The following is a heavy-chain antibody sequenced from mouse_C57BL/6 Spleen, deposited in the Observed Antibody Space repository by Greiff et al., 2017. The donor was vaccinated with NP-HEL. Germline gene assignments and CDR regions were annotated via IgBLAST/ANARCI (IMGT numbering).Heavy chain of an antibody. Sequence: EVMLVESGGGLVKPGGSLKLSCAASGFTFSDYGMHWVRQAPEKGLEWVAYISSGSSTIYYADTVKGRFTISRDNAKNTLFLQMTSLRSEDTAMYYCARNHYYGSSYFDYWGQGTTLTVSS. J-gene: IGHJ2*01. CDR3: ARNHYYGSSYFDY. CDR1: GFTFSDYG. D-gene: IGHD1-1*01. V-gene: IGHV5-17*01. CDR2: ISSGSSTI.